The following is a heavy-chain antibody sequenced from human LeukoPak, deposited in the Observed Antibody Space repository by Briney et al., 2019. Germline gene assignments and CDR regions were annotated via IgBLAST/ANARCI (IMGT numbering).Heavy chain of an antibody. Sequence: ASVKVSCKASGFTFTSSAMQWERQARGQRLEWIGWIVVGSGNTNYAQKFQERVTITRDMSTSTAYMELSSLRSEDTAVYYCAADNRANDFWSGYYAFDIWGQGTMVTVSS. CDR3: AADNRANDFWSGYYAFDI. J-gene: IGHJ3*02. CDR2: IVVGSGNT. CDR1: GFTFTSSA. D-gene: IGHD3-3*01. V-gene: IGHV1-58*02.